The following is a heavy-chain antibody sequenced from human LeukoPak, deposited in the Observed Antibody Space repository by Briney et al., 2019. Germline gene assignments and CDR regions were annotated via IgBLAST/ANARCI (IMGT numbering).Heavy chain of an antibody. J-gene: IGHJ4*02. CDR1: GFTVSSNY. CDR3: AAYDFWSGYSAGIDY. CDR2: IYSGGTT. D-gene: IGHD3-3*01. Sequence: GGSLRLSCAASGFTVSSNYMSWVRQAPGKGLEWVSVIYSGGTTYYADSVKGRFTISRDNSKNTLYLQMNSLRAEDTAVYYCAAYDFWSGYSAGIDYWGQGTLVTVSS. V-gene: IGHV3-53*01.